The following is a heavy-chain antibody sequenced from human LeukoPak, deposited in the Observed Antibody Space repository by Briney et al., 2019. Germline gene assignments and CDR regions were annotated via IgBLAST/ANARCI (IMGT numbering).Heavy chain of an antibody. J-gene: IGHJ4*02. Sequence: ASVKVSCKTSGYTFTMYGVSWVRRAPGRGLQWLGWISPRNGNTAYAQDLQGRVTMTTDTSTTTAYLELRSLRSDDTAIYYCARDLNYVTLGYNILADVGYYFDYWGQGSLVTVSS. CDR3: ARDLNYVTLGYNILADVGYYFDY. CDR1: GYTFTMYG. CDR2: ISPRNGNT. D-gene: IGHD3-9*01. V-gene: IGHV1-18*01.